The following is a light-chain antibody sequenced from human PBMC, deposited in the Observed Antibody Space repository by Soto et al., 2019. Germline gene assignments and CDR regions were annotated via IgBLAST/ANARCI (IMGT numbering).Light chain of an antibody. CDR2: AAS. CDR3: QQSYSTLFT. CDR1: QSISSY. V-gene: IGKV1-39*01. Sequence: DIQMTQPPASLSASAGDRVTITCRASQSISSYLNWYQQKPGKAPKLLIYAASSLQSGVPSRFSGSGSGTDFTLTISSLQPEDFATYYCQQSYSTLFTFGQGTRVEIK. J-gene: IGKJ5*01.